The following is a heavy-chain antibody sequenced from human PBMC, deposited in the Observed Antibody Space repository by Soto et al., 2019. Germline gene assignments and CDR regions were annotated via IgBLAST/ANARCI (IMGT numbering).Heavy chain of an antibody. J-gene: IGHJ4*02. CDR1: GFTFSSYA. Sequence: PVGSLRLSCAASGFTFSSYAMHWVRQAPGKGLEWVAVISYDGSNKYYADSVKGRFTISRDNSKNTLYLQMNSLRAEDTAVYYCARDPRVLWFGEFSYYFDYWGLGTLVTVSS. D-gene: IGHD3-10*01. V-gene: IGHV3-30-3*01. CDR2: ISYDGSNK. CDR3: ARDPRVLWFGEFSYYFDY.